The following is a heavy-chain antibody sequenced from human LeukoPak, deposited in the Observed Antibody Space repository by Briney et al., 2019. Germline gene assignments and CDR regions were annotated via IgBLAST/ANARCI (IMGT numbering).Heavy chain of an antibody. J-gene: IGHJ4*02. Sequence: SETLSLTCAVYGGSFSGYYWSWIRQPPGKGLEWIGEINHSGSTNYNPSLKSRVTISVDTSKNQFSLKLSSVTAADTAVYYCAGLTSSSGRHYFDYWGQGTLVTVSS. CDR1: GGSFSGYY. CDR3: AGLTSSSGRHYFDY. CDR2: INHSGST. V-gene: IGHV4-34*01. D-gene: IGHD6-6*01.